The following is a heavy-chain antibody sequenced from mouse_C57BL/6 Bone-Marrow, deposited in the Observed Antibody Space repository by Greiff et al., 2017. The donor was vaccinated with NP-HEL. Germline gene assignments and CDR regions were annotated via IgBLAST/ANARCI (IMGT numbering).Heavy chain of an antibody. CDR2: IYPGDGDT. D-gene: IGHD2-4*01. J-gene: IGHJ1*03. V-gene: IGHV1-80*01. CDR1: GYAFSSYW. CDR3: ARIYYDYGWYFDV. Sequence: QVQLKESGAELVKPGASVKISCKASGYAFSSYWMNWVKQRPGKGLEWIGQIYPGDGDTNYNGKFKGKATLTADKSSSTAYMQLSSLTSEDSAVYFCARIYYDYGWYFDVWGTGTTVTVSS.